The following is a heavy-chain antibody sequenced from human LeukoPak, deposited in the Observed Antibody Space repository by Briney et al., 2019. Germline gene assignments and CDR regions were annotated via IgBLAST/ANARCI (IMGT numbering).Heavy chain of an antibody. V-gene: IGHV3-48*03. CDR2: ISSSGSTI. J-gene: IGHJ6*04. CDR1: GFTFSSYE. D-gene: IGHD3-10*02. CDR3: VELGITMIGGV. Sequence: WGSLRLSCAASGFTFSSYEMNWVRQAPGKGLEWVSYISSSGSTIYYADSVKGRFTISRDNAKNSLYLQMNSLRAEDTAVYYCVELGITMIGGVWGKGTTVTISS.